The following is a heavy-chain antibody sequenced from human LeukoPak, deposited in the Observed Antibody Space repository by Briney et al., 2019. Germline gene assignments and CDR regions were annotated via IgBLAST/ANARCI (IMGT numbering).Heavy chain of an antibody. Sequence: GGSLRLSCAPSGFTFSSYAMSWVRQAPGKGLEWVSAISGSGGTTYYADSVKGRFTVSRDNSQNTLYLQMNSLRAEDTAVYYCAKDQARYCSGGSCPRSFDYWGQGTLVTVSS. CDR2: ISGSGGTT. V-gene: IGHV3-23*01. J-gene: IGHJ4*02. D-gene: IGHD2-15*01. CDR3: AKDQARYCSGGSCPRSFDY. CDR1: GFTFSSYA.